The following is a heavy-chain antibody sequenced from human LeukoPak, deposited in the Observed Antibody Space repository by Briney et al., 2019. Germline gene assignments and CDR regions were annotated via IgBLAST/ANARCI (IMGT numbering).Heavy chain of an antibody. J-gene: IGHJ4*02. Sequence: GGSLRLSRTASGFTFSTYWMNWVRQAPGKGLEWVANINKDGSGKYYVDSVKGRFTISRDNVKNSLYLEMNSLRVEDTAVYYCARDGITGRPVAGLDYWGQGTLVTVSS. CDR3: ARDGITGRPVAGLDY. V-gene: IGHV3-7*01. CDR1: GFTFSTYW. D-gene: IGHD6-19*01. CDR2: INKDGSGK.